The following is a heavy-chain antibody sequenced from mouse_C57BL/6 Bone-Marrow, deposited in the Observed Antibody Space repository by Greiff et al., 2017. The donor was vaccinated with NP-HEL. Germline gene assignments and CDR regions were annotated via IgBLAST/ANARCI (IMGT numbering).Heavy chain of an antibody. Sequence: EVMLVESGGGLVQPGGSLKLSCAASGFTFSDYGMAWVRQAPRKGPEWVAFISNLAYSIYYADTVTGRFTISRENAKNTLYLEMSSLRSEDTAMYYCARHPIRGSSWDWYFDVWGTGTTVTVSS. CDR2: ISNLAYSI. D-gene: IGHD1-1*01. V-gene: IGHV5-15*01. CDR3: ARHPIRGSSWDWYFDV. J-gene: IGHJ1*03. CDR1: GFTFSDYG.